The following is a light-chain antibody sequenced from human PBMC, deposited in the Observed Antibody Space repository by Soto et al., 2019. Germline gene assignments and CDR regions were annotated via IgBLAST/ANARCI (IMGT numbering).Light chain of an antibody. J-gene: IGLJ1*01. V-gene: IGLV1-51*01. CDR2: DGN. CDR3: GSWDSSLSAYV. CDR1: SSNIGGNS. Sequence: QSVLTQPPSVSAAPGQKVTISCSGSSSNIGGNSVSWYQQLPGTAPKLLIYDGNKRPSGIPDRFSGSKSGTSATLGITGLQTGDEADYYCGSWDSSLSAYVFATGNKGNVL.